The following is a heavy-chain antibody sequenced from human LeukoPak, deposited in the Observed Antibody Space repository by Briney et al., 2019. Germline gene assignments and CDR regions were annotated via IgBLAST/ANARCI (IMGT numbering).Heavy chain of an antibody. Sequence: GSLRLSCAASGFTFCSYAMHWVRQAPGRGLEWIGYIYYSGSTNYNPSLKSRVTISVDTSKNQFSLKLSSVTAADTAVYYCAEGKDGQADYWGQGTLVTVSS. V-gene: IGHV4-59*01. CDR1: GFTFCSYA. CDR2: IYYSGST. J-gene: IGHJ4*02. D-gene: IGHD5-24*01. CDR3: AEGKDGQADY.